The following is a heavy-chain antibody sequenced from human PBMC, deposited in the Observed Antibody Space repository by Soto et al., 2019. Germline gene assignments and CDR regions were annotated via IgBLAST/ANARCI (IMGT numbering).Heavy chain of an antibody. CDR3: VKGEILGIIRGAMDV. Sequence: EVQLLESGGGLVQPGGSLRLSCAASGFTFSSYAMSWVRQAPGKGLEWVSAISGSGGSTYDADSVKGRFTISRDNSKNTLYLQMNSLRAEDTAVYYCVKGEILGIIRGAMDVWGQGTTVTVSS. V-gene: IGHV3-23*01. D-gene: IGHD3-3*01. CDR2: ISGSGGST. J-gene: IGHJ6*02. CDR1: GFTFSSYA.